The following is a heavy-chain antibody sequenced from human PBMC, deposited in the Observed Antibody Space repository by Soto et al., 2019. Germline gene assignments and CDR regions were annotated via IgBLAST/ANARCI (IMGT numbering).Heavy chain of an antibody. Sequence: GASVKVSCKASGYTFTCYGISWVRQAPGQGLEWMGWISAYNGNTNYAQKLQGRVTMTTDTSTSTAYMELRSLRSDDTAVYYCARDRSSGYDYSAFDIWGQGTMVTVSS. D-gene: IGHD5-12*01. V-gene: IGHV1-18*01. CDR2: ISAYNGNT. CDR3: ARDRSSGYDYSAFDI. J-gene: IGHJ3*02. CDR1: GYTFTCYG.